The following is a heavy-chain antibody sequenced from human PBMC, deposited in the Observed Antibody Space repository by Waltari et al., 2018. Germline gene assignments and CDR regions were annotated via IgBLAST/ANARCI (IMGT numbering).Heavy chain of an antibody. CDR1: GYTFTSYY. CDR3: ARATYYDFWSGYPFDY. D-gene: IGHD3-3*01. V-gene: IGHV1-46*01. J-gene: IGHJ4*02. Sequence: QVQLVQSGAEVKKPGASVKVSCKASGYTFTSYYMHWVRQAPGQGLEWMGIINPSGGSTSYAQKFQGRVTMTRDTSTSTVYMELSSLRSEDTAVYYCARATYYDFWSGYPFDYWGQGTLVTVSS. CDR2: INPSGGST.